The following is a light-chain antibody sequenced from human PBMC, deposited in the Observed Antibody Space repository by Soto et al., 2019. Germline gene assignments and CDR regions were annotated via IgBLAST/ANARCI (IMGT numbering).Light chain of an antibody. CDR3: QQSYSSPWT. CDR1: QSISNA. J-gene: IGKJ1*01. CDR2: DAS. Sequence: DIQMTQSPSSLSASVGDRVTITCRASQSISNALNWYQQKPGEAPMLLIYDASTLQGGVPSRFSGAVSGTDFTLTISNLQPEDFATYFCQQSYSSPWTFGLGTKVDI. V-gene: IGKV1-39*01.